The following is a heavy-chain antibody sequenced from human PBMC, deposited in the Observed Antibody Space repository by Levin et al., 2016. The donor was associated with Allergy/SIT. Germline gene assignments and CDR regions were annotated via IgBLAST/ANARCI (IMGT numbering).Heavy chain of an antibody. D-gene: IGHD3-10*01. CDR3: ARGTLVRGNAIDY. Sequence: ASVKVSCKASGYTFTSYGISWVRQAPGQGLEWIGWISAYNGNTNYAQKFQGRVTMTRDTSTSTVYMDLSSLRSEDTAVYYCARGTLVRGNAIDYWGQGTLVTVSS. V-gene: IGHV1-18*04. J-gene: IGHJ4*02. CDR1: GYTFTSYG. CDR2: ISAYNGNT.